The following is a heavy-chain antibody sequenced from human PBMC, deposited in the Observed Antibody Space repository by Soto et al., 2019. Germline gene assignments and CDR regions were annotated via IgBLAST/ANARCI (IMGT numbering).Heavy chain of an antibody. CDR2: ISGSGGST. Sequence: GGSLRLSCAASGFTFSSYAMSWVRQAPGKGLEWVSAISGSGGSTYYADSVKGRFTISRDNSKNTLYLQMNSLRAEDTAVYYCAKDLEPNYGDYLGGWFDPWGQGTLVTVSS. D-gene: IGHD4-17*01. CDR3: AKDLEPNYGDYLGGWFDP. V-gene: IGHV3-23*01. CDR1: GFTFSSYA. J-gene: IGHJ5*02.